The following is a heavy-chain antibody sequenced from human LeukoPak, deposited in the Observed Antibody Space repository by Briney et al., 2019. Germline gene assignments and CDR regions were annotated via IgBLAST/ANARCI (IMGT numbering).Heavy chain of an antibody. V-gene: IGHV3-21*01. CDR2: ISSSSSYI. CDR1: GFTFSLYT. J-gene: IGHJ4*02. D-gene: IGHD4-17*01. CDR3: AKEIWPTVTTPGRTYFDY. Sequence: GGSLRLSCAASGFTFSLYTINWVRQAPGKGLEWVSSISSSSSYIYYADSVKGRFTISRDNAKNSLYLQMNSLRAEDTAVYYCAKEIWPTVTTPGRTYFDYWGRGALVTVSS.